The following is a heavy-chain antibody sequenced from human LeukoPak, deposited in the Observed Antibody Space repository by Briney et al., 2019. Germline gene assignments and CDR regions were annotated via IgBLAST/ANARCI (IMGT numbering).Heavy chain of an antibody. D-gene: IGHD1-26*01. CDR2: IYSGGST. CDR1: GFTVSSNY. J-gene: IGHJ4*02. CDR3: ARGVGSGSRLRAGDY. V-gene: IGHV3-53*01. Sequence: PGGSLRLSCAASGFTVSSNYMSWVRRAPGKGLEWVSVIYSGGSTYYADSVKGRFTISRDNSKNTLYLQMDSLRAEDTAVYYCARGVGSGSRLRAGDYWGQGTLVTVSS.